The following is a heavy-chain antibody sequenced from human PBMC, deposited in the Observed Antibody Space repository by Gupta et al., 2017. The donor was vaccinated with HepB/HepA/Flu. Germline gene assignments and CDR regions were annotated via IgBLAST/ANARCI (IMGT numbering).Heavy chain of an antibody. CDR1: GFTVSSNY. D-gene: IGHD6-6*01. Sequence: EVQLVESGGGLVQPGGSLRLSCAASGFTVSSNYMSWVRQAPGKGLEWVSVIYSGGSTYYSDSVKGRFTISRDNSKNTLYLQMHSLRAEDTAVCYCATQLALYYFDYWGQGRLVTVSS. V-gene: IGHV3-66*01. CDR3: ATQLALYYFDY. CDR2: IYSGGST. J-gene: IGHJ4*02.